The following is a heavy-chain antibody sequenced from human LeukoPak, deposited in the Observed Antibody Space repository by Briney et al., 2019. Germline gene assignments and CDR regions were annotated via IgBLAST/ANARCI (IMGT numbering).Heavy chain of an antibody. CDR2: IWYDGSNK. D-gene: IGHD3-16*01. CDR1: GFTFSSYG. J-gene: IGHJ6*02. CDR3: ARDLPLGEWLMYYGMDV. V-gene: IGHV3-33*01. Sequence: GGSLRLSCAASGFTFSSYGIHWVRQAPGKGLEWVAVIWYDGSNKYYADSVKGRFTISRDNSKNTLYLQMNSLRAEDTAVYYCARDLPLGEWLMYYGMDVWGQGTTVTASS.